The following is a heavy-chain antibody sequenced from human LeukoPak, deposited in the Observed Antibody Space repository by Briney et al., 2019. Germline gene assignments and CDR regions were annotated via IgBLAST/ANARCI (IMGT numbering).Heavy chain of an antibody. Sequence: SETLSLTCTVSGGSVSSGSYYWSWIRQPPGKGLEWIGYIYYSGSTNYNPSLKSRVTISVDTSKNQFSLKLSSVTAADTAVYYCARYYDSSGFGIDYWGQGTLVTVSS. CDR1: GGSVSSGSYY. CDR3: ARYYDSSGFGIDY. V-gene: IGHV4-61*01. D-gene: IGHD3-22*01. CDR2: IYYSGST. J-gene: IGHJ4*02.